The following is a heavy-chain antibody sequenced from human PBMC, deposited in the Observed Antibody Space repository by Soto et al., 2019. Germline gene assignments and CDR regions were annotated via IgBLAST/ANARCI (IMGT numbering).Heavy chain of an antibody. CDR2: IIPIFGTA. J-gene: IGHJ5*02. V-gene: IGHV1-69*12. D-gene: IGHD1-26*01. Sequence: QVQLVQSGAEVKKPGSSVKVSCKASGGTFSSYAISWVRQAPGQGLEWMGGIIPIFGTANYAQKFQGRVTITADESTSTAHMELSSLRSEDTAVYYCARDLRTRKGRWFDPWGQGTLVTVSS. CDR1: GGTFSSYA. CDR3: ARDLRTRKGRWFDP.